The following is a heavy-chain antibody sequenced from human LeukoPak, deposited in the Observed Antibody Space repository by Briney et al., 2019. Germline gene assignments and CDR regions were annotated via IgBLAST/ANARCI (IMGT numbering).Heavy chain of an antibody. CDR3: AREYREGLGQHYYYYMDV. V-gene: IGHV4-39*07. Sequence: SETLSLTCAVSGGSISSSSYKWGWIRQPPGKGLEWIGSIYYSGSTFYSPSLKSRVTISVDTSKNQFSLKLSSVTAADTAVYYCAREYREGLGQHYYYYMDVWGKGTTVTISS. D-gene: IGHD1-1*01. CDR2: IYYSGST. CDR1: GGSISSSSYK. J-gene: IGHJ6*03.